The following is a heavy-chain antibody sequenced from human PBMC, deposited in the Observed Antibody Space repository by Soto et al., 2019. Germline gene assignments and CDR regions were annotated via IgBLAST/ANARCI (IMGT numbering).Heavy chain of an antibody. CDR3: AREGGYCISTSCYAQYYYYGMDV. Sequence: ASVKVSCKESGYTLASYYMRWVRQAPGQGLEWMGIINPSGGSTSYAQKFQGRVTMTRDTSTSTVYMELSSLRSEDTAVYYCAREGGYCISTSCYAQYYYYGMDVWGQGTTVTVSS. V-gene: IGHV1-46*01. CDR1: GYTLASYY. J-gene: IGHJ6*02. CDR2: INPSGGST. D-gene: IGHD2-2*01.